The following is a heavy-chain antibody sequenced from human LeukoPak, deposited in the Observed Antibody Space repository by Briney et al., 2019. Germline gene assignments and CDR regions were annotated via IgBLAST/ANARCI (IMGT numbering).Heavy chain of an antibody. J-gene: IGHJ4*02. CDR3: ARDDGYYAVDH. V-gene: IGHV3-48*03. CDR1: GFSLSSYA. D-gene: IGHD2/OR15-2a*01. Sequence: GGSLRLSCAASGFSLSSYAMNWVRQAPGKGLEWVSYISSSGTTIYYADSVKGRYTISRDNAKNSLYLQMNSLRAEDTAVYYCARDDGYYAVDHWGQGTLVTVSS. CDR2: ISSSGTTI.